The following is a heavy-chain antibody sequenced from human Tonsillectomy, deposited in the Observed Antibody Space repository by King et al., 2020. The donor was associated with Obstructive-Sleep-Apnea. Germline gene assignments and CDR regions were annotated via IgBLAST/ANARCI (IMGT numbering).Heavy chain of an antibody. J-gene: IGHJ4*02. Sequence: GQLVQSGGGLVKPGGSLRLSCAASGFTFSNAWMSWVRQAPGKVLEWVVRIKSKTDGGTTDYAAPVKGRFTISRDDSKNTLYLQMNSLKTEATAVYYCTTRMNHVDTAMAYFDYWGQGTLVTVSS. D-gene: IGHD5-18*01. CDR2: IKSKTDGGTT. CDR1: GFTFSNAW. V-gene: IGHV3-15*01. CDR3: TTRMNHVDTAMAYFDY.